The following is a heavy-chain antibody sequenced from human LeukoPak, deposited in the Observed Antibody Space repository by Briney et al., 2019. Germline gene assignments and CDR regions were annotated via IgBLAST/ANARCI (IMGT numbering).Heavy chain of an antibody. V-gene: IGHV1-69*13. J-gene: IGHJ4*02. CDR2: IIPIFGTA. CDR1: GGTFSSYA. CDR3: ARDGRIAGNFDY. Sequence: ASVKVSCKASGGTFSSYAISWVRQAPGQGLEWMGGIIPIFGTANYAQKFQGRVTITADESTSTAYMELSSLRSEDTAVYYCARDGRIAGNFDYWGRGTLVTVSS. D-gene: IGHD6-13*01.